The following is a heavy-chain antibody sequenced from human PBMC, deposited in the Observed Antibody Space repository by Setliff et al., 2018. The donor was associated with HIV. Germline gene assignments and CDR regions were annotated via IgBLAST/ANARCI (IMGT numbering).Heavy chain of an antibody. D-gene: IGHD3-22*01. Sequence: GESLKISCEPSGYSFTTHWIGWVRQMPGKGRESMGVIYPGDSHTPYSPSFQGQVTISADKSISTAYLHWSTLKASDTATYYCARALWRDSSGTFHFWGQGTLVTVS. J-gene: IGHJ4*02. CDR1: GYSFTTHW. CDR3: ARALWRDSSGTFHF. CDR2: IYPGDSHT. V-gene: IGHV5-51*01.